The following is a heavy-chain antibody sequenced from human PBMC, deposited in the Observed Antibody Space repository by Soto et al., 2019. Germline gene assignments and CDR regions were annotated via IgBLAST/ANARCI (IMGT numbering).Heavy chain of an antibody. CDR2: ISGDAGRT. CDR1: GFTYVKYA. D-gene: IGHD3-22*01. Sequence: EVQLLESGGALVQPGGSLRLSCEASGFTYVKYAMSWVRQAPGKGLEWVSGISGDAGRTFYADSVKGRFTISRDNSKNTVYLQMNSLRVEDTAVYYCVKDTVVVINGGDFDYWGHGTLVTVSS. V-gene: IGHV3-23*01. J-gene: IGHJ4*01. CDR3: VKDTVVVINGGDFDY.